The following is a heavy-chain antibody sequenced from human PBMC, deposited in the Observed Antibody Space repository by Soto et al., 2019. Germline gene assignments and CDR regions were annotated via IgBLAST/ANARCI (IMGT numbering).Heavy chain of an antibody. J-gene: IGHJ6*02. CDR3: ARGKQLVQSSGYYGMDV. D-gene: IGHD6-6*01. V-gene: IGHV1-69*02. CDR2: IIPILGIA. Sequence: SVKVSCKASGGTFSSYTISWVRQAPGQGLEWMGRIIPILGIANYAQKFQGRVTITADKSTSTAYMELSSLRSEDTAVYYCARGKQLVQSSGYYGMDVWGQGTTVTVSS. CDR1: GGTFSSYT.